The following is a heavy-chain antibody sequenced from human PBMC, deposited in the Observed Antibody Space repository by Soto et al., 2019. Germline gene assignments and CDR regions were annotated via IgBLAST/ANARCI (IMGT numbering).Heavy chain of an antibody. CDR2: ISPYSGNT. CDR3: AMVDNYVTPTPQDV. D-gene: IGHD3-16*01. Sequence: QVQLVQSGDEVRKPGSSVKVSCKASGYIFVNYGIAWVRQAPGQGLEWMGWISPYSGNTHYASKVQGRLTMXTXTXXTTAYMDLGRLTSDDTAVYYCAMVDNYVTPTPQDVWGQGTTVTVSS. V-gene: IGHV1-18*01. CDR1: GYIFVNYG. J-gene: IGHJ6*02.